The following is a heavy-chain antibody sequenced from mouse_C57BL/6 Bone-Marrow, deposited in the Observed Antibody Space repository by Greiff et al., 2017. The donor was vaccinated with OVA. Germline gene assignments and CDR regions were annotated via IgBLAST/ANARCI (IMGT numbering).Heavy chain of an antibody. CDR2: ISDGGSYT. Sequence: EVQGVESGGGLVKPGGSLKLSCAASGFTFSSYAMSWVRQTPEKRLEWVATISDGGSYTYYPDNVKGRFTISRDNAKNNLYLQMSHLKSEDTAMYYCARGGLGQGFAYWGQGTLVTVSA. D-gene: IGHD4-1*01. J-gene: IGHJ3*01. CDR1: GFTFSSYA. V-gene: IGHV5-4*01. CDR3: ARGGLGQGFAY.